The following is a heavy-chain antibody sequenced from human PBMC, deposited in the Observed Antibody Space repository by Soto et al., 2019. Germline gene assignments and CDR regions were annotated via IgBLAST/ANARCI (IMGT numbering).Heavy chain of an antibody. V-gene: IGHV4-39*01. D-gene: IGHD3-10*01. Sequence: SETLSLTCTVSGGSISSSGYYWGWLRQPPGKGLEWIASIYYSGSTYYNPSLKSRVTIAAHTSKNQISLKLSSANAADTAVYYCARHIYYYLTWGQGPLVTVSS. CDR3: ARHIYYYLT. CDR2: IYYSGST. J-gene: IGHJ5*02. CDR1: GGSISSSGYY.